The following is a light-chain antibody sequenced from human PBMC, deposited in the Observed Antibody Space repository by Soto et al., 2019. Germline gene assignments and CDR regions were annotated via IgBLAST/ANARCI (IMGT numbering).Light chain of an antibody. CDR2: KAS. V-gene: IGKV1-5*03. Sequence: DIQMTQSPSNLSGSVGDRVTITCRASQTISSWLAWYQQKPGKAPKLLIYKASTLKSGVPSRFSGSGSGTEFTLTISSLQPDDFATYYCQHYNSYSEAFCQGTKVDIK. CDR1: QTISSW. CDR3: QHYNSYSEA. J-gene: IGKJ1*01.